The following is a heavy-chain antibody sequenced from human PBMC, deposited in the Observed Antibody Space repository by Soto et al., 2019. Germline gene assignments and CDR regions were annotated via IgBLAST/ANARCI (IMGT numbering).Heavy chain of an antibody. V-gene: IGHV4-31*03. CDR2: IYYSGST. CDR1: GVSISRGGYY. CDR3: ARGNLTGYYQISLIDY. D-gene: IGHD3-9*01. J-gene: IGHJ4*02. Sequence: SETLSLTCTVSGVSISRGGYYWSWIRQHPGKGLEWIGCIYYSGSTYYNPSLKSRVTISVDTSKNQFSLKLSSVTAADTAVYYCARGNLTGYYQISLIDYWGQGTLVTVSS.